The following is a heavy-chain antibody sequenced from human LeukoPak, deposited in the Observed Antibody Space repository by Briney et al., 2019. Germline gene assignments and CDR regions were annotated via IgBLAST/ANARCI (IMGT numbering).Heavy chain of an antibody. CDR3: AREGCSSTSCYDAFDI. D-gene: IGHD2-2*01. CDR1: GGSVNSGGYS. J-gene: IGHJ3*02. Sequence: SETLSLTCVVSGGSVNSGGYSWSWIRQPPGKGLEWIGYIYDTGSTLYNPSLESRLTISVDTSKNQFSLKLSSVTAADTAVYYCAREGCSSTSCYDAFDIWGQGTMVTVSS. V-gene: IGHV4-30-4*07. CDR2: IYDTGST.